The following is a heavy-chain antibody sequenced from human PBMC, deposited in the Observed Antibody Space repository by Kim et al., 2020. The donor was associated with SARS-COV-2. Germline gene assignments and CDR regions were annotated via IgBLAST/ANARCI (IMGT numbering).Heavy chain of an antibody. Sequence: GGSLRLSCTASRFMFSRYGMYWVRQAPGKGLEWVAFIWFDGREEYYADSVKGRATISRDNSKSTLYLQMNSLRDDDTAVYYCARARGSYFAKDHAFDMWGQGTVVTVSS. CDR1: RFMFSRYG. D-gene: IGHD3-10*01. V-gene: IGHV3-33*07. J-gene: IGHJ3*02. CDR2: IWFDGREE. CDR3: ARARGSYFAKDHAFDM.